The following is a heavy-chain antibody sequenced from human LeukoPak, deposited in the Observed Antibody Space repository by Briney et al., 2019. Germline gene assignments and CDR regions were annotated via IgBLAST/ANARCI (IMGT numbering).Heavy chain of an antibody. V-gene: IGHV4-34*01. CDR2: ITHTGST. D-gene: IGHD1-26*01. CDR1: GGSFSGYY. CDR3: AREEALGSGSFDY. Sequence: SETLSLTCTVYGGSFSGYYRSWIRQPPGKGLEWIGEITHTGSTNYNPSLKSRVAISVDRSKNQFSLKLGSVTAADTAVYYCAREEALGSGSFDYWGQGTLVTVSS. J-gene: IGHJ4*02.